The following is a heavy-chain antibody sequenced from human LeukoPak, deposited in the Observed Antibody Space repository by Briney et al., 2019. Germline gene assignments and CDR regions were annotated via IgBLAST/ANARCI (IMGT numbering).Heavy chain of an antibody. CDR1: GASIDSYY. CDR3: ARKIAVATAHWFDP. J-gene: IGHJ5*02. CDR2: IYYSGTT. D-gene: IGHD6-19*01. V-gene: IGHV4-59*08. Sequence: SETLSLTCTISGASIDSYYWSWIRQPPGKGLEWIGYIYYSGTTNYNPSLKRRVTISVDTSKNQFSLKLSSVTAADTAVYYCARKIAVATAHWFDPWGQGTLVTVSS.